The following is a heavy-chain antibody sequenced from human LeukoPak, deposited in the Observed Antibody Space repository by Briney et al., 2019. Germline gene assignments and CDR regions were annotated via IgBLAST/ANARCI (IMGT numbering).Heavy chain of an antibody. CDR2: TTNKAHSYTT. CDR3: ARRYCIGNNCRYSDY. V-gene: IGHV3-72*01. Sequence: PGGSLRLSCAASGFTFSDHYMDWVRQAPGKGLEWVGRTTNKAHSYTTEYAASVKGRFTISRDDSKNSLYQQMDSLKTEDTAVYYCARRYCIGNNCRYSDYWGQGTLVTVSS. D-gene: IGHD2-15*01. J-gene: IGHJ4*02. CDR1: GFTFSDHY.